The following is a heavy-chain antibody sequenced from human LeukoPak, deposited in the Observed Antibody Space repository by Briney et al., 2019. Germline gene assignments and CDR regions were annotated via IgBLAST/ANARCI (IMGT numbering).Heavy chain of an antibody. CDR1: GGTFSSYA. D-gene: IGHD6-13*01. V-gene: IGHV1-69*05. CDR2: IIPIFGTA. CDR3: ARVMRGSSWDDY. Sequence: SVKVSCKASGGTFSSYAISWVRQAPGQGLEWMGGIIPIFGTANYAQKFQGRVTMTRDTSTSTVYMELSSLRPEDTAVYYCARVMRGSSWDDYWGQGTLVTVSS. J-gene: IGHJ4*02.